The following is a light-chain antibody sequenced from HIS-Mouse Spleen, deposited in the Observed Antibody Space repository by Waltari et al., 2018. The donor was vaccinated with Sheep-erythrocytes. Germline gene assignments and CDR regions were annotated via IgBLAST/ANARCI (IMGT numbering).Light chain of an antibody. J-gene: IGLJ3*02. CDR2: EGS. CDR3: CSYAGSSTWV. V-gene: IGLV2-23*01. CDR1: RSDAGRYNL. Sequence: QSALTQPASVSASPGQSITISCTGTRSDAGRYNLCPWYRQHPGKAPKLRVYEGSKRPSGVSNRFSGSKSGNTASLTISGLQAEDEADYYCCSYAGSSTWVFGGGTKLTVL.